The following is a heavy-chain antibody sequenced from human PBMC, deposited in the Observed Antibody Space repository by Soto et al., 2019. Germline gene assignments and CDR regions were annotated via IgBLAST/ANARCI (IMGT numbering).Heavy chain of an antibody. D-gene: IGHD6-13*01. Sequence: SETLSLTCTVSGGSISSYYWSWIRQPPGKGLEWIGYIYYSGSTNYNPSLKSRVTISVDTSKNQFSLKLSSVTAADTAVYYCARVIPPYSSSWYNVWFDPWGQGTLVTVSS. V-gene: IGHV4-59*01. CDR1: GGSISSYY. J-gene: IGHJ5*02. CDR2: IYYSGST. CDR3: ARVIPPYSSSWYNVWFDP.